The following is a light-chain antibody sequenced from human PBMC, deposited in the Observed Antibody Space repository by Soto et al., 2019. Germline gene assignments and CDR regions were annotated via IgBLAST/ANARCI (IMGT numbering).Light chain of an antibody. CDR3: QQSYSTPWT. V-gene: IGKV1-39*01. CDR2: AAS. CDR1: QSISSY. Sequence: DIQMTQSPSSLSASVGDRVTITCRASQSISSYLNRYQQRPGKTPKLLIYAASSLQSGVPSRFSGSGSRTDFTLTISSLQPEDFATYYCQQSYSTPWTFGQGTKVEIK. J-gene: IGKJ1*01.